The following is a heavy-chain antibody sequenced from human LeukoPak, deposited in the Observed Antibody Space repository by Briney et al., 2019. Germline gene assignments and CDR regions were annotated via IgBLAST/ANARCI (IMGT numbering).Heavy chain of an antibody. Sequence: GESLKISCKGSGYSFTSYWIGWVRQMPGKGLEWMGIIYPGDSDTRYSPSFQGQVTISADKSISTAYLQWSSLKASDTAMYYCARNDFRSGYYSYNWFDPWGQGTLVTVSS. CDR3: ARNDFRSGYYSYNWFDP. V-gene: IGHV5-51*01. CDR2: IYPGDSDT. CDR1: GYSFTSYW. D-gene: IGHD3-3*01. J-gene: IGHJ5*02.